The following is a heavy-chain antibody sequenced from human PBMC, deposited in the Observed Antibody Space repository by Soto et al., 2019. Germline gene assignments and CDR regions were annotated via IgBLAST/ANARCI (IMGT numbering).Heavy chain of an antibody. CDR1: GGTFSSYA. CDR2: IIPIFGTA. CDR3: ARVVTVVKSFHYWYFDL. V-gene: IGHV1-69*12. Sequence: QVQLVQSGAEVKKPGSSVKVSCKASGGTFSSYAISWVRQAPGQGLEWMGGIIPIFGTANYEQKFQGRVTITADESTSTAYMELSHLRSEDTAVYYCARVVTVVKSFHYWYFDLWGRGTLVTVSS. J-gene: IGHJ2*01. D-gene: IGHD2-15*01.